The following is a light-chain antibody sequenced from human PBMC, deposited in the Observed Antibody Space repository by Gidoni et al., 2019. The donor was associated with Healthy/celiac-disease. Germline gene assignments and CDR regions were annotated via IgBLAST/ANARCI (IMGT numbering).Light chain of an antibody. CDR3: QQYYSTPPX. Sequence: DIVMTQSPDSLAVSLGERATINCKSSQSVLYSSNNKNYLAWYQQKPGQPPKLLIYWASTRESGVPDRFSGSGSGTDFTLTISSLQAEDVAVYYCQQYYSTPPXFXQRTKLEIK. CDR1: QSVLYSSNNKNY. J-gene: IGKJ2*01. V-gene: IGKV4-1*01. CDR2: WAS.